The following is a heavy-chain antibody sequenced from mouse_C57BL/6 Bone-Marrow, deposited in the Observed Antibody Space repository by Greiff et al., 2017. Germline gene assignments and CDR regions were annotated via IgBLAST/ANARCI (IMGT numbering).Heavy chain of an antibody. CDR3: TVVNAWFAY. CDR1: GFNIKDDY. J-gene: IGHJ3*01. CDR2: IDPENGDT. V-gene: IGHV14-4*01. Sequence: EVQLQQSGAELVRPGASVKLSCTASGFNIKDDYMHWVKQRPEQGLEWIGWIDPENGDTEYASKFQGKATITADTSSNTAYLQLSSLTSEDTAVYYCTVVNAWFAYWGQGTLVTVSA.